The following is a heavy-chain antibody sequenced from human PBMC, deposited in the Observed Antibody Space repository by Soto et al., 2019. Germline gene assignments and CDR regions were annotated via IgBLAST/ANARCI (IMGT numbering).Heavy chain of an antibody. J-gene: IGHJ4*02. Sequence: GGSLRLSCAASGFTFSSYAMHWVRQAPGKGLEWVAVISYDGSNKYYADSVKGRFTISRDNSKNTLYLQVNSLRAEDTAVYYCAKDHWYYYGSGSYYKTPQFDYWGQGTLVTVSS. D-gene: IGHD3-10*01. CDR3: AKDHWYYYGSGSYYKTPQFDY. CDR1: GFTFSSYA. CDR2: ISYDGSNK. V-gene: IGHV3-30-3*01.